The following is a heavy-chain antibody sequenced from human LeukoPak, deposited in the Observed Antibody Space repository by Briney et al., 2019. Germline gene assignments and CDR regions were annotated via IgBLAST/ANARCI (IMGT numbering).Heavy chain of an antibody. CDR1: GSVLSSYE. J-gene: IGHJ1*01. V-gene: IGHV3-23*01. CDR3: AYQAGYGAIHH. CDR2: ISNSGYNT. D-gene: IGHD4-17*01. Sequence: GGSLRFSGAASGSVLSSYEISGSGRPPGKGLDGVSSISNSGYNTFYADSVKGRFTISRDNSKNMLYLQMNGLRVEDTAVYYCAYQAGYGAIHHWGQGTLVTVSS.